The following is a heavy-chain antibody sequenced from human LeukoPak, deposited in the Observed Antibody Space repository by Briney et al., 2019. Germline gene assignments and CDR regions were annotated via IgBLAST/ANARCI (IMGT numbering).Heavy chain of an antibody. V-gene: IGHV3-49*04. CDR3: TRDPYDSSGKFDY. D-gene: IGHD3-22*01. CDR2: IRSKAYGGTT. CDR1: GFTFGDYA. Sequence: GGSLRLSCTASGFTFGDYAMSWVRQAPGKGLEWVGFIRSKAYGGTTEYAASVKGRFTISRDGSKSIAYLQMNSLKTEDTAVYYCTRDPYDSSGKFDYWGQGTLVTVSS. J-gene: IGHJ4*02.